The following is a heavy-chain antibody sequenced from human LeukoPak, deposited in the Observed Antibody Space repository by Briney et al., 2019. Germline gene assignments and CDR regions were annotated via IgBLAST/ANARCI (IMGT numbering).Heavy chain of an antibody. V-gene: IGHV4-59*01. Sequence: SETLSLTCTVSGGSISSYYWSWIRQPPGKGLEWIGYIYYSGSTNYNPSLKSRVTISVDTSKNQFSLKLSSVTAADTAVYYCARAGGDGYNLYYFDYWGQGTLVTVPS. CDR2: IYYSGST. CDR3: ARAGGDGYNLYYFDY. J-gene: IGHJ4*02. D-gene: IGHD5-24*01. CDR1: GGSISSYY.